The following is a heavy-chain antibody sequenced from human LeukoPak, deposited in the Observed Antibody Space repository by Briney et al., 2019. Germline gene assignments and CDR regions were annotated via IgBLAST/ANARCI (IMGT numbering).Heavy chain of an antibody. CDR1: GFSFGRYW. J-gene: IGHJ3*02. Sequence: PGGSLRLSCAASGFSFGRYWMTWVRQAPGKGLERVTNIQGDGSERDYVDSVKGRFTISRDNAKNSLYLQMNNLRTEDTAVYYCARDLDPISGWNFDAFDIWGQGTMVTVSS. CDR3: ARDLDPISGWNFDAFDI. CDR2: IQGDGSER. V-gene: IGHV3-7*01. D-gene: IGHD6-19*01.